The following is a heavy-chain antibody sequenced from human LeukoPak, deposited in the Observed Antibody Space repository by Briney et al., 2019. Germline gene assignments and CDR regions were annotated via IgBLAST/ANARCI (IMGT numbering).Heavy chain of an antibody. D-gene: IGHD3-22*01. CDR3: ARASYYYDTTGLGAVDL. CDR2: SNWSGDNI. Sequence: GGSLRLSCAASGFTSNDHAMYWVRQAPGKGLEWVSGSNWSGDNIGYADSVKGRFTISRDDAKNSLFLQMNSLRAEDTALYYCARASYYYDTTGLGAVDLWGQGTMVTVSS. V-gene: IGHV3-9*02. CDR1: GFTSNDHA. J-gene: IGHJ3*01.